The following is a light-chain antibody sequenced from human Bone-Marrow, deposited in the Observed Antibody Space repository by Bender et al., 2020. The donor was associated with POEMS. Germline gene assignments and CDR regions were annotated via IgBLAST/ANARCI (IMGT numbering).Light chain of an antibody. CDR2: DVS. J-gene: IGLJ2*01. Sequence: QSALTQPPSASGSPGQSVTISCTGTSSDVGANDYVSWYQQYPGKAPKLMIYDVSKRPSGVLDRFSGSKSGNTASLTISGLQAEDEADYYCCSRAVSGNVLFGGGTKLTV. CDR1: SSDVGANDY. CDR3: CSRAVSGNVL. V-gene: IGLV2-8*01.